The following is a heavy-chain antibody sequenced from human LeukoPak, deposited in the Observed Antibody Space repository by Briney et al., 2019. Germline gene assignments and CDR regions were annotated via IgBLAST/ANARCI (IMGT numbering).Heavy chain of an antibody. CDR1: GGTFSSYT. Sequence: SVKVSCKASGGTFSSYTISWVRQAPGQGLEWMGRIIPILGIANYAQKFQGRVTITADKSTSTAYMELSSLRSEDTAVYYCARTIPYYYYYMDVWGKGTTVTISS. CDR2: IIPILGIA. V-gene: IGHV1-69*02. CDR3: ARTIPYYYYYMDV. J-gene: IGHJ6*03. D-gene: IGHD3-3*01.